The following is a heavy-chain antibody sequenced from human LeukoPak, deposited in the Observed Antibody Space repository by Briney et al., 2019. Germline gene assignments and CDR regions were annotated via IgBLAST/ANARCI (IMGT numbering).Heavy chain of an antibody. Sequence: PGRPLRLSCAASGFTFSSYAMHWVRQAPGKGLEWVAVISYDGSNKYYADSVKGRFTISRDNSKNTLYLQMNSLRAEDTAVYYCARVVDTAMVIYYYYYGMDVWGQGTTVTVSS. D-gene: IGHD5-18*01. CDR2: ISYDGSNK. CDR1: GFTFSSYA. CDR3: ARVVDTAMVIYYYYYGMDV. V-gene: IGHV3-30-3*01. J-gene: IGHJ6*02.